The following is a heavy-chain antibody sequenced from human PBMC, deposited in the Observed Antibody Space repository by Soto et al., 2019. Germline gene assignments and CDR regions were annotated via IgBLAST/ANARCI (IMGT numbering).Heavy chain of an antibody. V-gene: IGHV3-9*01. CDR2: ISWNSGSI. D-gene: IGHD2-15*01. CDR3: AKDFTGYCYGGTCPFDY. J-gene: IGHJ4*02. CDR1: GFTFDDYG. Sequence: QPGGSLRLSCAASGFTFDDYGMHWVRQGPGKGLEWVSGISWNSGSIGYADSVKGRFTISRDNAKNSLYLQMDSLRAEDTALYYCAKDFTGYCYGGTCPFDYWGQGTQVTVSS.